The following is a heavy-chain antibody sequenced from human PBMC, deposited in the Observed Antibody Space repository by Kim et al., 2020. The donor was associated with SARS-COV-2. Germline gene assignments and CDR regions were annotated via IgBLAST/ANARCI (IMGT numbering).Heavy chain of an antibody. V-gene: IGHV3-9*01. Sequence: GGSLRLSCAASGFTFGDYAMHWVRQRPGKGLEWVAGIIWNGHAIGYADSVKGRFTISRDNVKNSLSLQMDSLRPEDTAFYYCAKGTGWYFKFPIDAWGQGTPVNVST. CDR2: IIWNGHAI. J-gene: IGHJ5*02. CDR1: GFTFGDYA. CDR3: AKGTGWYFKFPIDA. D-gene: IGHD6-19*01.